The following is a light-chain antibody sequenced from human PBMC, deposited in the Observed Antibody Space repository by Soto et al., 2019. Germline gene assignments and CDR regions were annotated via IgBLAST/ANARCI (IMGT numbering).Light chain of an antibody. J-gene: IGKJ1*01. CDR2: DAS. V-gene: IGKV1-5*01. CDR1: QSISSW. Sequence: DIQMTQYPSTLSASVADRVTITCRASQSISSWLAWYQQKPGKAPKLLIYDASSLESGVPSRFSGSGSGTEFTLTISSLQPDDFATYYCQQYNSYRTSGQGTKADI. CDR3: QQYNSYRT.